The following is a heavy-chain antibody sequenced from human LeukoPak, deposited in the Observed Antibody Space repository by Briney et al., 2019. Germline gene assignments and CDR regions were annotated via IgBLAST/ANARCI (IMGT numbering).Heavy chain of an antibody. Sequence: GASVTVSCKASGYTFTSYDVNWVRQATGQGLEWMGWMNPNSGNTGLAQKFQGRVTLTRDTSLSTAYMELSNLRSDDTAVYYCARDEVVAAPNYFGMVVWGQGITVSVSS. CDR1: GYTFTSYD. CDR2: MNPNSGNT. CDR3: ARDEVVAAPNYFGMVV. J-gene: IGHJ6*02. D-gene: IGHD2-15*01. V-gene: IGHV1-8*01.